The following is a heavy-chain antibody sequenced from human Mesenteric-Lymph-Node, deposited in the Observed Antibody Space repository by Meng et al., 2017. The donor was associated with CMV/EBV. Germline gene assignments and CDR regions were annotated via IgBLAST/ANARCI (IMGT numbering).Heavy chain of an antibody. V-gene: IGHV4-38-2*02. CDR2: IYHSGST. J-gene: IGHJ6*02. CDR1: GYSINSGYY. D-gene: IGHD2-2*01. CDR3: AGLRYCSSTSCYYYYGMDV. Sequence: SETLSLTCTVSGYSINSGYYWGWIRQPPGKGLEWIGSIYHSGSTYYNPSLKSRVTISEDTSKNQFSLKLNSVTAADTAVYYCAGLRYCSSTSCYYYYGMDVWGQGTTVTVSS.